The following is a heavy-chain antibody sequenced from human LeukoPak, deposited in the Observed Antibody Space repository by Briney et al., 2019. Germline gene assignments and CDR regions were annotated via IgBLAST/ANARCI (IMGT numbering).Heavy chain of an antibody. CDR2: ISYDGSYK. CDR3: TRVMRLSSSSGRYSASQIDY. V-gene: IGHV3-30*04. CDR1: GFTFSSFA. Sequence: PGGSLRLSCAASGFTFSSFAMHWARQAPGKGLEWVAVISYDGSYKYYADSVRGRFTISRDNSKNTLYLQMNSLRTEDTAVYYCTRVMRLSSSSGRYSASQIDYWGQGTLVTVSS. D-gene: IGHD1-26*01. J-gene: IGHJ4*02.